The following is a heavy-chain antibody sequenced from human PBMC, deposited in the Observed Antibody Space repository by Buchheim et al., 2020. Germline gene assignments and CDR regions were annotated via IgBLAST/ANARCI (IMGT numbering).Heavy chain of an antibody. D-gene: IGHD4-11*01. CDR3: ARDGYNNFGEYFAMDV. V-gene: IGHV4-31*03. J-gene: IGHJ6*02. Sequence: QMQLQESGPGLVKPLQTLSLTCTVSGGSINRGGYYWSWIRQHSVRGLEWIGYIYYTGATYYSTSLKRRVSISVDMPKNQFSLRVNSVTAADTAVYFCARDGYNNFGEYFAMDVWGQGT. CDR2: IYYTGAT. CDR1: GGSINRGGYY.